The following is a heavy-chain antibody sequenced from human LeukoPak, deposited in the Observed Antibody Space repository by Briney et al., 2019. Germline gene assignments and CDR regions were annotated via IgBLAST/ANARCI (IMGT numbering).Heavy chain of an antibody. CDR2: INPDGSST. CDR3: ARDLFGRAADAFDI. J-gene: IGHJ3*02. Sequence: GGSLRLSCAASGFSFSTSWMHWVRQAPGKGLVWVSRINPDGSSTNYADSVKGRFTISRDNAKNTLHLQMNSLRAEDTAVYYCARDLFGRAADAFDIWGQGTMVTVSS. CDR1: GFSFSTSW. D-gene: IGHD3-10*01. V-gene: IGHV3-74*01.